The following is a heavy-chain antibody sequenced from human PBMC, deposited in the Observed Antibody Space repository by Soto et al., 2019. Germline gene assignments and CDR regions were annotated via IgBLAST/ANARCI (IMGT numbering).Heavy chain of an antibody. CDR3: AGGGGGYNFGAVY. V-gene: IGHV1-69*01. CDR1: GGGNLRDYR. CDR2: IIPKLGSA. D-gene: IGHD5-12*01. Sequence: QVQLVQSGAEVKKPGSSVQVSCKASGGGNLRDYRTTWVRQAPGQGLEWMGGIIPKLGSANYAQNFQGRVTNSAEESTSTVYMELRSLRSEDTAGYYCAGGGGGYNFGAVYWGQGTPVTVSS. J-gene: IGHJ4*02.